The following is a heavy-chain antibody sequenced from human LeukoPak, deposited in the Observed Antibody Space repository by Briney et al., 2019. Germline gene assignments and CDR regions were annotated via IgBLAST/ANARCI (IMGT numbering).Heavy chain of an antibody. CDR1: RFTFSRYG. CDR3: ARDAGVVGALDY. V-gene: IGHV3-30*02. J-gene: IGHJ4*02. Sequence: HPGGSLRLSCAASRFTFSRYGMHWVRQAPGKGLEWVTFIRIDGTNTYYADSVKGRFTISRDDSKNTLYLQMNSLRAEDTAVYYCARDAGVVGALDYWGQGTQVTVSS. D-gene: IGHD1-26*01. CDR2: IRIDGTNT.